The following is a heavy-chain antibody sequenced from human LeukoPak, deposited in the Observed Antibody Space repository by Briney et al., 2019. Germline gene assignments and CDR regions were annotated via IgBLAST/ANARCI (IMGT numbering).Heavy chain of an antibody. CDR2: IKYDGSEK. Sequence: PGGSLRLSCAASGFTFSNYWMNWVRQAPGKGLEWLANIKYDGSEKYYVDSVKGRFTLSRDNAKNSLYLQMDRLRVEDTAVYYCATSRGQITVTTFYFDYWGQGTLVTVSS. CDR1: GFTFSNYW. D-gene: IGHD4-17*01. CDR3: ATSRGQITVTTFYFDY. J-gene: IGHJ4*02. V-gene: IGHV3-7*01.